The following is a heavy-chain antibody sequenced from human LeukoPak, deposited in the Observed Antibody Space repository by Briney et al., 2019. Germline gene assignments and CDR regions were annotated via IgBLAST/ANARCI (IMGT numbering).Heavy chain of an antibody. V-gene: IGHV3-48*03. J-gene: IGHJ3*02. Sequence: GGGLRLSCAASGFTFSSYEMNWVRQAPGKGLEWVSYISSSGSTIYYADSVKGRFTISRDNAKNSLYLQMNSLRAEDTAVYYCARVRDSSGYSSFAFDIWGQGTMVTLSS. CDR2: ISSSGSTI. D-gene: IGHD3-22*01. CDR3: ARVRDSSGYSSFAFDI. CDR1: GFTFSSYE.